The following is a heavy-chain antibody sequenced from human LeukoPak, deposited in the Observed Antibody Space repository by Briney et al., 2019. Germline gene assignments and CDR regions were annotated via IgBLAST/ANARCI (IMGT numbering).Heavy chain of an antibody. CDR3: AKRRYCSSATCPNWFDP. V-gene: IGHV3-23*01. CDR2: IGGSGGST. D-gene: IGHD2-2*01. J-gene: IGHJ5*02. CDR1: GCTFSSYG. Sequence: PGRSLRLSCAASGCTFSSYGMHWVRQAPGKGLEWVSTIGGSGGSTYYADSVKGRFTISRDNSKNTLYLQMNSLRDGDTAVYYCAKRRYCSSATCPNWFDPWGQGTLVTVSS.